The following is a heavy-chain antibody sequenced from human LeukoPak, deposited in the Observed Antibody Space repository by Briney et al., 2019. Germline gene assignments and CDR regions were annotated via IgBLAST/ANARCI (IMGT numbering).Heavy chain of an antibody. Sequence: PSETLSLTCAVYGGSFSGYYWSWIRQPPGKGLEPIGEINHSGSTNYNPSLKSRVTISVDTSKNQFSLKLSSVTAADTAVYYCARVSSIAARNDYMDVWGKGTTLTVSS. J-gene: IGHJ6*03. CDR1: GGSFSGYY. CDR2: INHSGST. D-gene: IGHD6-6*01. V-gene: IGHV4-34*01. CDR3: ARVSSIAARNDYMDV.